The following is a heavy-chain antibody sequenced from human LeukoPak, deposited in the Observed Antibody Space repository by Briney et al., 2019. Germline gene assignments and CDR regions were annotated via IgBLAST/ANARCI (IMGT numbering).Heavy chain of an antibody. V-gene: IGHV5-51*01. CDR2: IYPGDSDT. J-gene: IGHJ6*03. Sequence: PGESPKISCKGSGYSFTNYWIAWVRQMPGKGLEWMGIIYPGDSDTRYSPSFQGQVTISADKSISTAYLQWSSLKASDTAMYYCARLKPYDGDYDSYCYYYMDVWGKGTTVTVSS. CDR1: GYSFTNYW. CDR3: ARLKPYDGDYDSYCYYYMDV. D-gene: IGHD4-17*01.